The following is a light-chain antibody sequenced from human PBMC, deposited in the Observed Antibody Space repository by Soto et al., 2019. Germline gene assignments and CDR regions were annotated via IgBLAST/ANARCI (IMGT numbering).Light chain of an antibody. J-gene: IGKJ5*01. V-gene: IGKV3-20*01. CDR1: QSVSSD. CDR3: QQYGSSPPIT. CDR2: GTF. Sequence: EIVLTQSPATLSLSPGERATFSCRASQSVSSDLVWYQQKPGQAPRLLIYGTFSRATGIPDRFSGSGSGTDFTLTISRLEPEDFAVYYCQQYGSSPPITFGQGTRLEIK.